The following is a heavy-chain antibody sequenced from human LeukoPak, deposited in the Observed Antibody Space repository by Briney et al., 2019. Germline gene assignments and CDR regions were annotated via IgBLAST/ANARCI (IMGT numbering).Heavy chain of an antibody. CDR3: AATEMATMPFKY. V-gene: IGHV3-21*01. Sequence: PGGSLRLSCTASGFTFSSYYLNWVRQAPGKGLEWVSSISTSSSYINYADSVKGRFTISRDNAWNSLYLQMNSLRAEDTAVYYCAATEMATMPFKYWGQGTLVTVSS. D-gene: IGHD5-24*01. J-gene: IGHJ4*02. CDR1: GFTFSSYY. CDR2: ISTSSSYI.